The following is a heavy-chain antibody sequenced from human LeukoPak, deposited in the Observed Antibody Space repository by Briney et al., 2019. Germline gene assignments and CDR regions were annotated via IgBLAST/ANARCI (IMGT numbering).Heavy chain of an antibody. V-gene: IGHV4-39*01. CDR2: VYYSGTT. J-gene: IGHJ3*01. D-gene: IGHD4-17*01. Sequence: SETLSLTCTVSGGSISNSSYYWGWIRQSPGKGLEWIGTVYYSGTTYYNPSLKSRVTISVDTSKNQFSLKLNSVTAADTAVFYCARQKAVPRSSGAFDVWGQGTMDTVSS. CDR1: GGSISNSSYY. CDR3: ARQKAVPRSSGAFDV.